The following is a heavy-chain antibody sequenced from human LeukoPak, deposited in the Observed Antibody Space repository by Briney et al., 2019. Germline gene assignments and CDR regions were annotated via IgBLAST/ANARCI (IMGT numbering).Heavy chain of an antibody. D-gene: IGHD1-26*01. V-gene: IGHV4-61*02. J-gene: IGHJ4*02. CDR3: ARASYYRGMDY. Sequence: PSETLSLTCTVSGGSISSGSYYWSWIRQPAGKGLEWIGRIYTSGSTNYNPSLKSRVTISVGTSKNQFSLKLSSVTAADTAVYYCARASYYRGMDYWGQGTLVTVSS. CDR2: IYTSGST. CDR1: GGSISSGSYY.